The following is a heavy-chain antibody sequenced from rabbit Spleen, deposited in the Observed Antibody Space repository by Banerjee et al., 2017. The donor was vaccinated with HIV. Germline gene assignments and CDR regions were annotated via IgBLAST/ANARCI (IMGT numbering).Heavy chain of an antibody. J-gene: IGHJ4*01. V-gene: IGHV1S40*01. CDR3: ARDGSGSTPFNL. D-gene: IGHD4-2*01. CDR2: INGGDSGRT. Sequence: QSLRESGGGLFQPGGSLALTCKASGFSLYNGYVMCWVRQAPGKGLEWIACINGGDSGRTYYASWAKGRLTISKTSSTTVTLQMTSLTAADTATYFCARDGSGSTPFNLWGPGTLVTVS. CDR1: GFSLYNGYV.